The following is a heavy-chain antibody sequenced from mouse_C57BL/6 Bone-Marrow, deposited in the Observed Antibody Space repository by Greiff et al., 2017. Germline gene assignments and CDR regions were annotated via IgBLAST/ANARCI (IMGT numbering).Heavy chain of an antibody. J-gene: IGHJ2*01. CDR3: ARNSLRGYGYFDY. CDR1: GFSLTSYG. CDR2: IWSGGST. D-gene: IGHD2-2*01. V-gene: IGHV2-2*01. Sequence: VMLVESGPGLVQPSQSLSITCTVSGFSLTSYGVHWVRQSPGKGLEWLGVIWSGGSTDYNAAFISRLSISKDNSKSPVFFKMNSLQADDTAIYYCARNSLRGYGYFDYWGQGTTLTVSS.